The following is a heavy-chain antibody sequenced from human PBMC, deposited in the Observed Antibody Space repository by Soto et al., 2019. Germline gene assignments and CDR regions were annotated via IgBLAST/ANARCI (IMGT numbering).Heavy chain of an antibody. CDR3: ARDSDYYGVDV. Sequence: EVQLVESGGGLIQPGGSLRLSCAASGFTVSRNYMSWVRQAPGKGLEWVSVIYSGGSTYYADSVKGRFTFSRDKSKNTLYLQMSSLRAEDTAVYYCARDSDYYGVDVWGQGTTVTVSS. V-gene: IGHV3-53*01. CDR1: GFTVSRNY. J-gene: IGHJ6*02. CDR2: IYSGGST.